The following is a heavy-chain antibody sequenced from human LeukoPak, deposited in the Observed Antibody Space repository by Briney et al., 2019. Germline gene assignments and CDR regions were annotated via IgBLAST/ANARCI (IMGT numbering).Heavy chain of an antibody. CDR3: AKDRGSGYHYFDY. CDR2: INPDGTVT. CDR1: GFTFSSYW. Sequence: PGGSLRLSCAASGFTFSSYWMHWVRQAPGKGLVWVSPINPDGTVTTYADSVKGRFTISRDNAKNTLYLQMNSLRVEDTAVYYCAKDRGSGYHYFDYWGQGTLVTVSS. D-gene: IGHD3-22*01. V-gene: IGHV3-74*01. J-gene: IGHJ4*02.